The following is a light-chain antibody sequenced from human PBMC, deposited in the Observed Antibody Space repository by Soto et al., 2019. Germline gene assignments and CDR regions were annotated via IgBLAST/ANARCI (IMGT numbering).Light chain of an antibody. J-gene: IGKJ1*01. CDR1: QRVNNN. CDR3: QQSNYWPPWT. V-gene: IGKV3-15*01. CDR2: GAS. Sequence: EIGMTQSQASLSVSPGERITRSCRAIQRVNNNLAWYQQKPCQSPRLLIYGASTRATGIPARFSGSGSGTDFTLTISSLQSEDFAVYYCQQSNYWPPWTFGQGTQVE.